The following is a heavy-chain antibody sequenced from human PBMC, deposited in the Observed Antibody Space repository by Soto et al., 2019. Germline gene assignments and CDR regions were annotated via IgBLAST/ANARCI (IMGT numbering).Heavy chain of an antibody. J-gene: IGHJ6*02. D-gene: IGHD1-26*01. V-gene: IGHV1-69*12. CDR1: GGTFSSYA. CDR2: IIPIFGTA. CDR3: ARGEGIVGELDYDYCLDL. Sequence: QVQLVQSGAEVKKPGSSVKVSCKASGGTFSSYAISWVRQAPGQELEWMGGIIPIFGTANYAQKFQGRATITVDEATSTAYMDLSSLRSENTAVNYCARGEGIVGELDYDYCLDLCGHGSTVVVSS.